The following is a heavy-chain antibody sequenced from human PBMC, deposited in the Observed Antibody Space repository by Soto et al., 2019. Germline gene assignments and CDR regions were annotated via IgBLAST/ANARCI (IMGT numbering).Heavy chain of an antibody. CDR3: AKDFSSTIFGVVIVYYYYYGMDV. CDR1: GFTFSSYA. J-gene: IGHJ6*02. CDR2: ISGSGGST. Sequence: GGSLRLSCAASGFTFSSYAMSWVRQAPGKGLEWVSAISGSGGSTYYADSVKGRFTISRDNSKNTLYLQMNSLRAEDTAVYYCAKDFSSTIFGVVIVYYYYYGMDVWGQGTTVTVSS. D-gene: IGHD3-3*01. V-gene: IGHV3-23*01.